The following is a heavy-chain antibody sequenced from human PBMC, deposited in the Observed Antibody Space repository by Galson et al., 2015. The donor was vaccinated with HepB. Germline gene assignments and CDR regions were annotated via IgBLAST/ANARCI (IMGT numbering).Heavy chain of an antibody. Sequence: SVKVSCKASGYTFTGYYMHWVRQAPGQGLEWMGRINPNSGGTNYAQKFQGRVTMTRDTSISTAYMELSRLRSDDTAVYYCARLTFRVGANRDFDYWGQGTLVTVSS. CDR1: GYTFTGYY. D-gene: IGHD1-26*01. V-gene: IGHV1-2*06. CDR3: ARLTFRVGANRDFDY. CDR2: INPNSGGT. J-gene: IGHJ4*02.